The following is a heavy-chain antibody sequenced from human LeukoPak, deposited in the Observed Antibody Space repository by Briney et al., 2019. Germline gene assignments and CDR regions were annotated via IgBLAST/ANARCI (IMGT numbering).Heavy chain of an antibody. V-gene: IGHV3-7*01. J-gene: IGHJ4*02. D-gene: IGHD3-10*01. Sequence: GGSLRLSCAASGFTFISYWMSWVHQAPGKGLEWVADIKEDGSEKYYVDSVKGRFTISRDNAKNSLYLQMNSLRAEDTAVYYCALNPDYYGSGSFDYWGQGTLVTVSS. CDR3: ALNPDYYGSGSFDY. CDR1: GFTFISYW. CDR2: IKEDGSEK.